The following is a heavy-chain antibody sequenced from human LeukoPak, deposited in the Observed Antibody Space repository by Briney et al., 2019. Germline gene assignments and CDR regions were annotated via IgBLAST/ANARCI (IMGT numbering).Heavy chain of an antibody. J-gene: IGHJ4*02. Sequence: GGSLRLSCAASGFTFSNYAMNWVRRAPGKGLEWVSTIIDSSGSTFYADSVKGRFTISKDTSKNTLYLHMSSLRADDTAVYYCAKGGYDYVEVAYFDYWGQGTLVTVSS. CDR1: GFTFSNYA. V-gene: IGHV3-23*01. CDR3: AKGGYDYVEVAYFDY. CDR2: IIDSSGST. D-gene: IGHD5-12*01.